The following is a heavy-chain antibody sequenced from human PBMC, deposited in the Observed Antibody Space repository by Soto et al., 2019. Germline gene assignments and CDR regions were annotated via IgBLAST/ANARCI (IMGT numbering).Heavy chain of an antibody. D-gene: IGHD5-12*01. CDR3: ARRIVATETIDY. CDR1: GGSISSRGYY. CDR2: IYYSGST. Sequence: SETLSLTCTVSGGSISSRGYYWGWIRQPPGKGLEWIGTIYYSGSTYYNPSLKSRVTISVDTSKNQFSLTVTSVTAADTAVYYCARRIVATETIDYWGQGTLVTVSS. J-gene: IGHJ4*02. V-gene: IGHV4-39*07.